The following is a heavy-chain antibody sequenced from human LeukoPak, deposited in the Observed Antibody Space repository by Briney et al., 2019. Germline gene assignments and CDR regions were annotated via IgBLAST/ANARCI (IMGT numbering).Heavy chain of an antibody. J-gene: IGHJ4*02. CDR1: GFTFSNYG. D-gene: IGHD1-1*01. CDR2: IWDDGSNE. Sequence: GRSLRLPCAASGFTFSNYGMHWVRQAPGKGLEWVAVIWDDGSNEYYADSVKGRFTIFRDNRRNTLYLQMNSLRAEDTAVYSCARDHSGTQDYWGQGTLVTVSS. V-gene: IGHV3-33*01. CDR3: ARDHSGTQDY.